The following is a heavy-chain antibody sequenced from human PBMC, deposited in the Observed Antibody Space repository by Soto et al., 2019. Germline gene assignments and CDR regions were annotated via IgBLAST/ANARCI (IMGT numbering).Heavy chain of an antibody. D-gene: IGHD6-13*01. Sequence: EVQLLESGGGLVQPGGSLRLSCAASGFIFNNYAMSWVRQAPGKELEWVSGISGSGGTTYNGDSVKGRFTISRDNSKNTLYLQMNSLRVEDTAVYYCAKRKGYSSSAGDYWGQGTLVTVSS. CDR2: ISGSGGTT. J-gene: IGHJ4*02. CDR1: GFIFNNYA. V-gene: IGHV3-23*01. CDR3: AKRKGYSSSAGDY.